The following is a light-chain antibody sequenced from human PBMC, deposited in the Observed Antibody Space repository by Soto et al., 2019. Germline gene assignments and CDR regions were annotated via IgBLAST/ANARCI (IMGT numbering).Light chain of an antibody. Sequence: DIVLTQSPATLSLSPGERATLSCRASQSVGIYLGWYQQRPGQAPRLLIYDASNRAAAIPARFSGSGSGTDFTLIINSLEPEDFAVYYCQHRYTWPPAFGQGTRLEIK. V-gene: IGKV3-11*01. CDR2: DAS. CDR1: QSVGIY. J-gene: IGKJ5*01. CDR3: QHRYTWPPA.